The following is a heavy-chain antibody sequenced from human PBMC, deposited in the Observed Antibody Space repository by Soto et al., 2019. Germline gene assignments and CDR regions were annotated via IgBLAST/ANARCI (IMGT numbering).Heavy chain of an antibody. J-gene: IGHJ4*02. Sequence: ASVKVSCKASGGTFSSYAISWVRQAPGQGLEWMGGIIPIFGTANYAQKLQGRVTITAEKSTRTAYMELSSLRSEDTAVYYCARSDSSGYFNEFYWGQGTLVTVSS. CDR1: GGTFSSYA. V-gene: IGHV1-69*06. CDR2: IIPIFGTA. CDR3: ARSDSSGYFNEFY. D-gene: IGHD3-22*01.